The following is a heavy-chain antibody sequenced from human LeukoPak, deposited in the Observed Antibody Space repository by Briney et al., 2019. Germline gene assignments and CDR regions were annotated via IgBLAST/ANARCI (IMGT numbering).Heavy chain of an antibody. CDR2: ISGNGGST. CDR3: ARRRGDYFDY. Sequence: GGSVRLSCAASGFTFSSYFMYWVRQTPGKGLEFVSAISGNGGSTYHANSVKARFAISRDNSKNTLYLQMGSLRVEDMAVYYCARRRGDYFDYWGQGTLVTVSS. D-gene: IGHD3-10*01. J-gene: IGHJ4*02. V-gene: IGHV3-64*01. CDR1: GFTFSSYF.